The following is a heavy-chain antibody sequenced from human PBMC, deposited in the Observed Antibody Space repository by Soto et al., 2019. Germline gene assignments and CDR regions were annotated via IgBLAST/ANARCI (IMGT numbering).Heavy chain of an antibody. CDR1: GYIFTDYY. V-gene: IGHV1-2*06. D-gene: IGHD3-3*01. CDR2: INPNSGGT. Sequence: ASVKVSCKASGYIFTDYYMHWVRQAPGQELGWVGRINPNSGGTNYAQKFQGRVTMTRDTSISTAYTELSSLRSEDTAVYYCARSSGGNFGIIIEGSNWFDPWGQGTLVTVSS. CDR3: ARSSGGNFGIIIEGSNWFDP. J-gene: IGHJ5*02.